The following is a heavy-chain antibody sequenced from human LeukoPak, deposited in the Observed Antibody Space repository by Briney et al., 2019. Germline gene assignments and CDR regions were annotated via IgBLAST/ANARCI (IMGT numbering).Heavy chain of an antibody. CDR3: AKYGSYYDSSGYLSQSPPYWYFDL. D-gene: IGHD3-22*01. Sequence: SETLSLTCAVSGASISSYYWSWIRQAAGKGLEWIGRIYASGSTNYNPSLKSRVTMSVDTSKSQFSLKLSSVTAADTAVYYCAKYGSYYDSSGYLSQSPPYWYFDLWGRGTLVTVSS. V-gene: IGHV4-59*10. J-gene: IGHJ2*01. CDR1: GASISSYY. CDR2: IYASGST.